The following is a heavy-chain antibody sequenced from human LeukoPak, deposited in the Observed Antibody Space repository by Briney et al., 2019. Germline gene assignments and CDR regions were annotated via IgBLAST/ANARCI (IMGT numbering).Heavy chain of an antibody. J-gene: IGHJ5*02. D-gene: IGHD2-21*01. CDR2: INEDGSEI. V-gene: IGHV3-7*04. CDR3: VRAYHPGGWFDP. Sequence: QTGGSLRLSCAASGFTFSRSWMTWVRQAPGKGLEWVASINEDGSEIHYVDSVKGRFTISRDNAKDSLYLQMNSLTAEDTAMYYCVRAYHPGGWFDPWGQGTLVTVSP. CDR1: GFTFSRSW.